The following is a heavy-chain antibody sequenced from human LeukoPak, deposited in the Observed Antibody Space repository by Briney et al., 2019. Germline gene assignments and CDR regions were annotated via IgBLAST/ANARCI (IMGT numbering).Heavy chain of an antibody. D-gene: IGHD3-10*01. CDR2: INPNSGGT. J-gene: IGHJ3*02. CDR1: GYTFTGYY. V-gene: IGHV1-2*02. Sequence: ASVKVSCTASGYTFTGYYMHWVRQAPGQGLERMGWINPNSGGTNYAQKFQGRVTMTRDTSISTAYMELSRLRSDDTAVYCCAIGWFGESHDAFDIWGQGTMVTVSS. CDR3: AIGWFGESHDAFDI.